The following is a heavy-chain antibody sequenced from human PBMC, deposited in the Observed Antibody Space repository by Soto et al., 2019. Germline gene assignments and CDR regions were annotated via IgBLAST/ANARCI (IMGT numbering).Heavy chain of an antibody. V-gene: IGHV1-18*01. J-gene: IGHJ3*01. CDR3: ARERRYRGYGGDFDV. CDR1: GHMFSAYG. Sequence: QVQLVQSGAEVKKPGASVKVSCKASGHMFSAYGISWVRQAPGQGLEWMGWISGYNGNTNNAQKFQGRVTMTTDTSTSTVYMALRSLRSDDTAVYYCARERRYRGYGGDFDVWGQGTKVTVSS. D-gene: IGHD5-12*01. CDR2: ISGYNGNT.